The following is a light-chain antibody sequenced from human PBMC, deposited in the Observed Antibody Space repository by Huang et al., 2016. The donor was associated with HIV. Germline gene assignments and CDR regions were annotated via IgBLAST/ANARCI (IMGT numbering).Light chain of an antibody. J-gene: IGKJ5*01. Sequence: IQMTQSPTSLSASVGDRVSIVCRASQSITTYLNWYTQKPGKAPKLLISSASTLHSGVSSRFSGSGSGTEFTLTIRGLQLDDFATYYCQQSYSALSSFGPGTRL. CDR3: QQSYSALSS. CDR1: QSITTY. V-gene: IGKV1-39*01. CDR2: SAS.